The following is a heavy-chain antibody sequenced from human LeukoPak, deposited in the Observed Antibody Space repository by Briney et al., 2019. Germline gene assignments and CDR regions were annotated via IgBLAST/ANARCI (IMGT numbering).Heavy chain of an antibody. CDR1: GGSISGTYY. J-gene: IGHJ3*01. CDR3: ARRWVYDKRAFDA. V-gene: IGHV4-59*08. CDR2: IYYTGTT. Sequence: SETLSLTCTVSGGSISGTYYWSWIRQPPGKGLEWIGYIYYTGTTDSNPSLKSRVTISLDTSKNQFSLNLSSVTAADTAVYYCARRWVYDKRAFDAWGQGTMVTVST. D-gene: IGHD3-16*01.